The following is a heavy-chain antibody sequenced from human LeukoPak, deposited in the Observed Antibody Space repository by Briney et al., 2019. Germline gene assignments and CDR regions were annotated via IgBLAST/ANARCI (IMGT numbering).Heavy chain of an antibody. CDR2: IKQDGSEK. Sequence: GGSLRLSCAASGFTFSSYWMSWVRQAPGKGLEWVANIKQDGSEKYYVDSVKGRFTISRDNAKNSLNLQMNSLRAEDTAVYYCARDQDMVRGTGDYWGQGTLVTVSS. CDR3: ARDQDMVRGTGDY. D-gene: IGHD3-10*01. V-gene: IGHV3-7*01. CDR1: GFTFSSYW. J-gene: IGHJ4*02.